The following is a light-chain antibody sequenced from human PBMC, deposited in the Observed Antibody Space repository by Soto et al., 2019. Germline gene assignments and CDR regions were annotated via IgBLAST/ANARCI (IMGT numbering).Light chain of an antibody. Sequence: NFMLTQPLSVSESPGKTVIIPCTRSSGSIASNYVQWHQQRPGSAPTTVIYKDNQRPSGVPDRFSGSIDSSSNSAALTISGLKTEDEGDYYCQSYDSNNVVFGGGTKLTVL. CDR1: SGSIASNY. J-gene: IGLJ2*01. CDR2: KDN. V-gene: IGLV6-57*04. CDR3: QSYDSNNVV.